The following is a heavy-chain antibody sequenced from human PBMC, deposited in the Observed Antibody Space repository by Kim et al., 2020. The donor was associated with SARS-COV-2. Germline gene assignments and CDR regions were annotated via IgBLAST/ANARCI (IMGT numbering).Heavy chain of an antibody. CDR3: ARAPESGSTFEFVY. Sequence: SETLSLTCTVSGGSMIGYYWAWIRQPPGQGLEWIGSIYYSGSANHNPSLKSRVTMSIDTSNNQFSLNLSSVTATDTAVYYCARAPESGSTFEFVYWGQGTLVTVSS. V-gene: IGHV4-59*01. CDR1: GGSMIGYY. J-gene: IGHJ4*02. D-gene: IGHD1-7*01. CDR2: IYYSGSA.